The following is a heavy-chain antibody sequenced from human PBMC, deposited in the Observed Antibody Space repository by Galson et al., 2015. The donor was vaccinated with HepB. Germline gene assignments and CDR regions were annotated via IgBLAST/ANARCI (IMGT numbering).Heavy chain of an antibody. Sequence: SLRLSCAASGFTFDDYAMHWVRQAPGKGLEWVSGISWNSGTIGYADSVKGRFTISRDNAKNSLYLQMNSLRAEDTALYYCTRAVDIWGQGTMVVVTS. V-gene: IGHV3-9*01. CDR3: TRAVDI. CDR1: GFTFDDYA. J-gene: IGHJ3*02. CDR2: ISWNSGTI.